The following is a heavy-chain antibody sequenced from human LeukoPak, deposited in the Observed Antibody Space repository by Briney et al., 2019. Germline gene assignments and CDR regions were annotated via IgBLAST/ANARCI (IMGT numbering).Heavy chain of an antibody. CDR2: ISSSSSYI. CDR1: GFTFSSYS. V-gene: IGHV3-21*01. Sequence: GGSLRLSCAASGFTFSSYSMNWVRQAPGKGLEWVSSISSSSSYIYYADSVKGRFTISRDNAKNSLYLQMNSLRAEDTAVYYCARWGFLNGKDDYWGQGTLVTVSS. J-gene: IGHJ4*02. D-gene: IGHD2-8*01. CDR3: ARWGFLNGKDDY.